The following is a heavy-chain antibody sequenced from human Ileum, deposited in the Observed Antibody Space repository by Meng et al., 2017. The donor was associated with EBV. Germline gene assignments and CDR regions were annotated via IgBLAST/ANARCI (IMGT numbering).Heavy chain of an antibody. CDR1: GDSISSHRW. CDR3: AARVGGSYSGFDL. Sequence: QVQMPESGPGLGKPSGTLSPPCAVSGDSISSHRWWGWVRQPPTKGPEWIGEIFHVGTGNYNPSLKSRVTISMDTSKNQISLGLTSVTAADTAVYYCAARVGGSYSGFDLWGQGTLVTVSS. D-gene: IGHD1-26*01. J-gene: IGHJ4*02. V-gene: IGHV4-4*02. CDR2: IFHVGTG.